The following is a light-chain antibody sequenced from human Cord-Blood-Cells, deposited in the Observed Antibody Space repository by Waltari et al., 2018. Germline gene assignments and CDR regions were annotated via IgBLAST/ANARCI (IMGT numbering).Light chain of an antibody. CDR3: SSYTSSSTHNYV. Sequence: QSALTQPASVSGSPGQSITISCTGTSSDVCGYNSVSWYKQHPGKAPKLIIYDVSNRPAGVSNPFSGSKSDNTAALTISGLQAEDEADYDCSSYTSSSTHNYVFGTGTKVTVL. CDR1: SSDVCGYNS. CDR2: DVS. J-gene: IGLJ1*01. V-gene: IGLV2-14*03.